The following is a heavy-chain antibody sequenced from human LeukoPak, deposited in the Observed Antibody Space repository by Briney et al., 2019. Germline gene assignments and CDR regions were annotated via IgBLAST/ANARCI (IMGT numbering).Heavy chain of an antibody. CDR1: GFTFSSYW. Sequence: PGGSLRLSCAASGFTFSSYWMSWVRQAPGKGLEWVANIKQDGSEKYYVDSVKGRFTISRDNAKNSLYLQMNSLRAEDTAVYYCAREVESWYYYDSSGSTYFDYWGQGTLVTVSS. CDR2: IKQDGSEK. D-gene: IGHD3-22*01. CDR3: AREVESWYYYDSSGSTYFDY. V-gene: IGHV3-7*01. J-gene: IGHJ4*02.